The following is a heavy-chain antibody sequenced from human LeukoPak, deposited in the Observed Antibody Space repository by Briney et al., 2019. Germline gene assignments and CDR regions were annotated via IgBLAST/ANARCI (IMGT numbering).Heavy chain of an antibody. Sequence: GGSLRLSCAASGFTFSSYGMHWVRQAPGKGLEWVAFIRYDGSNKYYADSVKGRFTISRDNSKNTLYLQMNSLRAEDTAVYYCAKAWDAYYYYYMDVWRKGTTVTVSS. CDR2: IRYDGSNK. V-gene: IGHV3-30*02. D-gene: IGHD1-26*01. J-gene: IGHJ6*03. CDR3: AKAWDAYYYYYMDV. CDR1: GFTFSSYG.